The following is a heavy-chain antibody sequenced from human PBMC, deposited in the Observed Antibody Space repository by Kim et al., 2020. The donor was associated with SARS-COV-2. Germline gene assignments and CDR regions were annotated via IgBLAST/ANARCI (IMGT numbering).Heavy chain of an antibody. V-gene: IGHV1-18*01. Sequence: NYAQKLQGRVTMTTDTSTSTAYMELRSLRSDDTAVYYCARDGHGSGRLDYWGQGTLVTVSS. CDR3: ARDGHGSGRLDY. J-gene: IGHJ4*02. D-gene: IGHD3-10*01.